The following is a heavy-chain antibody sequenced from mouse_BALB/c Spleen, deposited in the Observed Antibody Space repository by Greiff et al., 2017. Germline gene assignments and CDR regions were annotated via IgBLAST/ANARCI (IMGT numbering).Heavy chain of an antibody. Sequence: VQLQHSGAELVKPGASVKLSCTASGFNIKDTYMHWVKQRPEQGLEWIGRIDPANGNTKYDPKFQGKATITADTSSNTAYLQLSSLTSEDTAVYYCARSRYYGPHWYFDVWGAGTTVTVSS. CDR1: GFNIKDTY. V-gene: IGHV14-3*02. CDR3: ARSRYYGPHWYFDV. CDR2: IDPANGNT. J-gene: IGHJ1*01. D-gene: IGHD1-1*01.